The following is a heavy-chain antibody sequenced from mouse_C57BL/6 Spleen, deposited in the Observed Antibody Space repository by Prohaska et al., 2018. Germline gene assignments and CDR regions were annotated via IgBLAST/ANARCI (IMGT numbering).Heavy chain of an antibody. CDR3: LVLPITTVVAGPYYAMDY. CDR2: INPNNGGT. D-gene: IGHD1-1*01. V-gene: IGHV1-26*01. J-gene: IGHJ4*01. Sequence: HGKSLEWIGDINPNNGGTSYNQKFKGKATLTVDKSSSTAYMELRSLTSEDSAVYYCLVLPITTVVAGPYYAMDYWGQGTSVTVSS.